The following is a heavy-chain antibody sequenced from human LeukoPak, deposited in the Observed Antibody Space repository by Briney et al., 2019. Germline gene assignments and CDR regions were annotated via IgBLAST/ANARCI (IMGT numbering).Heavy chain of an antibody. CDR2: ISSSSSYI. V-gene: IGHV3-21*01. CDR1: GFTFSSYS. J-gene: IGHJ6*03. D-gene: IGHD3-16*01. CDR3: ARDRWRLGEFDVYYYYYMDV. Sequence: PGGSLRLSCAASGFTFSSYSMNWVRQAPGKGLEWVSSISSSSSYIYYADSVKGRFTISRDNAKNSLYLQMNSLRAEDTAVYYCARDRWRLGEFDVYYYYYMDVWGKGTTVTISS.